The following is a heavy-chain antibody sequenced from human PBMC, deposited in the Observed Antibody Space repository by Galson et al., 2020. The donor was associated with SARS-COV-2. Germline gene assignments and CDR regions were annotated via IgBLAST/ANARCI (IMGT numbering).Heavy chain of an antibody. CDR2: ISGSDDSS. CDR3: AKDFPYAGYECES. Sequence: GGSLRLSCAASGFNVDNYAMSWVRQAPGRGLEWVSGISGSDDSSYYADSVKGRFDISRDTSKNTLNLQMKSLRAEDTAVYYCAKDFPYAGYECESWGQGTLVTVSS. V-gene: IGHV3-23*01. CDR1: GFNVDNYA. J-gene: IGHJ5*02. D-gene: IGHD5-12*01.